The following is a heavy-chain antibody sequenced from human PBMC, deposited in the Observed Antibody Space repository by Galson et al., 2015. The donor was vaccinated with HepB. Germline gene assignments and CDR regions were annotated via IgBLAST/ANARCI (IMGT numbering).Heavy chain of an antibody. J-gene: IGHJ6*03. D-gene: IGHD3-10*01. CDR3: ARGVPLYYGSGRRYYYMDV. CDR1: GGSFSGYY. CDR2: INHSGST. V-gene: IGHV4-34*01. Sequence: ETLSLTCAVSGGSFSGYYWNWIRQPPGKGLEWIGEINHSGSTNYNPSLKSRVTISVDTSKNQFSLKVKSVTAADTTIYYCARGVPLYYGSGRRYYYMDVWGKGTTVTVSS.